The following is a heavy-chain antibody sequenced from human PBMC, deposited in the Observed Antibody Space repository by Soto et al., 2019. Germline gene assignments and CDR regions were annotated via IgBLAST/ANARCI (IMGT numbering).Heavy chain of an antibody. D-gene: IGHD2-15*01. V-gene: IGHV3-21*01. CDR2: ISSSGYI. Sequence: GGSLRLSCAASGFNFNSYTINWVRQAPGKRLEWLSSISSSGYIFYTDSVRGRFTISRDNAKNAVYLQINSLRAEDTAVYFCARDCSGGSCYPGMDVWGQGTTVTVS. J-gene: IGHJ6*02. CDR3: ARDCSGGSCYPGMDV. CDR1: GFNFNSYT.